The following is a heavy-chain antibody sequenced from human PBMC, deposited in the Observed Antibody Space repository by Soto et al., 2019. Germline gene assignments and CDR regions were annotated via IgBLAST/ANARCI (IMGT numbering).Heavy chain of an antibody. CDR3: GRDLRDWDSGSYSYDY. D-gene: IGHD1-26*01. J-gene: IGHJ4*02. Sequence: GGSLRLSCTASGFTFSSYAMSWVRQAPGKGLEWVADISGDGGKQYYADSVKGRFTISRDNAKNSLYLQMNSLRAEDTAVYYCGRDLRDWDSGSYSYDYWGQGTLVTVSS. CDR2: ISGDGGKQ. V-gene: IGHV3-7*01. CDR1: GFTFSSYA.